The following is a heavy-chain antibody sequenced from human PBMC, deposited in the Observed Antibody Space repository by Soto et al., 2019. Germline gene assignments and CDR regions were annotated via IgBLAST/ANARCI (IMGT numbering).Heavy chain of an antibody. CDR2: INHSGST. J-gene: IGHJ6*02. CDR3: ARGVKAVVANGMDV. CDR1: GGSFSGYY. V-gene: IGHV4-34*01. Sequence: SETLSLTCAVYGGSFSGYYWSWIRQPPGKGLEWIGEINHSGSTNYNPSLKSRVTISVDTSKNQFSLKLSSVTAADTAVYYCARGVKAVVANGMDVWGQGNTVTVS. D-gene: IGHD2-15*01.